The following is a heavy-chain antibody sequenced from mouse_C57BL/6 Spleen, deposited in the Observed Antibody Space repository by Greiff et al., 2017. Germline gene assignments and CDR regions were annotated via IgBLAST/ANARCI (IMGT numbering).Heavy chain of an antibody. D-gene: IGHD1-1*01. J-gene: IGHJ2*01. CDR1: GYTFTSYW. V-gene: IGHV1-61*01. Sequence: QVQLKESGAELVSPGSSVKLSCKASGYTFTSYWMDWVKQRPGQGLEWIGNIYPSDSETHYNQKFKDKATLTVDKSSSTAYMQLSSLTSEDSAVYYCARIITTVVATGYWGQGTTLTVSS. CDR3: ARIITTVVATGY. CDR2: IYPSDSET.